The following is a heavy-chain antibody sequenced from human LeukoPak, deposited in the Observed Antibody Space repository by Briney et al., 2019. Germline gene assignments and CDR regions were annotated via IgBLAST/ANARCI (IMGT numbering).Heavy chain of an antibody. D-gene: IGHD6-25*01. CDR2: INTDGSAT. J-gene: IGHJ4*02. V-gene: IGHV3-74*01. CDR3: ARGTAATGRIEY. Sequence: PGGSLSLSCAVSGFNFSSYWIHWVRQAPGKGLVWVSLINTDGSATTYGDSAKGRFTVSRDNDKNTLFLDMNSLRVEDTAVYYCARGTAATGRIEYWRQGPLVTVSS. CDR1: GFNFSSYW.